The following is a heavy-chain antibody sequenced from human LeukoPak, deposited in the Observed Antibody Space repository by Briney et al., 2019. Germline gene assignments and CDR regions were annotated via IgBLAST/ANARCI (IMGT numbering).Heavy chain of an antibody. Sequence: GGSLRLSCAASGFTFSSYSMNWVRQAPGKGLEWVSSISSSSSYIYYADSVKGRFTISRDNAKNSLYLQMNSLRAEDTAVYYCANSDHSFGYNYYGMDVWGQGTTVTVSS. J-gene: IGHJ6*02. V-gene: IGHV3-21*01. CDR2: ISSSSSYI. D-gene: IGHD3-3*01. CDR1: GFTFSSYS. CDR3: ANSDHSFGYNYYGMDV.